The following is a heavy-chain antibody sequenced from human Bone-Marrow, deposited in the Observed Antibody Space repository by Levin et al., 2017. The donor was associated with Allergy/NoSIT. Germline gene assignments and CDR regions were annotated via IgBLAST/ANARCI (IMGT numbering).Heavy chain of an antibody. J-gene: IGHJ4*02. Sequence: KSSETLSLTCAVTGASISSAGYYWTWIRHHPGKGLEWIGYIYSSGTTNYNPSLKSRVTISLDTSGNQFSLKLTSVTAADTAVYYCAREDGGNAFRLRVFDYWGRGALVSVSS. CDR2: IYSSGTT. CDR3: AREDGGNAFRLRVFDY. D-gene: IGHD4-23*01. V-gene: IGHV4-31*11. CDR1: GASISSAGYY.